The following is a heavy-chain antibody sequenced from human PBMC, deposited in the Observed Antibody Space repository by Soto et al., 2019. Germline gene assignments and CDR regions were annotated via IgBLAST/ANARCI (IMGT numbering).Heavy chain of an antibody. CDR2: MNPNSGNT. CDR3: AREHSSSWRFDY. D-gene: IGHD6-13*01. Sequence: QVQLVQSGAEVKKPGASVKVSCKASGYTFTSYDINWLRQATGQGLEWMGWMNPNSGNTGYAQKFQGRVTMTRNTSISTAYMELSSLRSEATAVYYCAREHSSSWRFDYWGQGTLVTFSS. V-gene: IGHV1-8*01. J-gene: IGHJ4*02. CDR1: GYTFTSYD.